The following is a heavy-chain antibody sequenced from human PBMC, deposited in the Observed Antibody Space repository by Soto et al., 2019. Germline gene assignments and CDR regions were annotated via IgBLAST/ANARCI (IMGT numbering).Heavy chain of an antibody. CDR3: ARDDSFAFDI. CDR1: GFTFTSYI. CDR2: IRGTT. V-gene: IGHV3-48*01. D-gene: IGHD2-21*01. Sequence: PGGSLRLSCAASGFTFTSYIINWVRQAPGKGLEWVSYIRGTTHYADSVKGRFTISRDNARSSLYLQMNSLRADDTAVYYCARDDSFAFDIWGKGTMVTVS. J-gene: IGHJ3*02.